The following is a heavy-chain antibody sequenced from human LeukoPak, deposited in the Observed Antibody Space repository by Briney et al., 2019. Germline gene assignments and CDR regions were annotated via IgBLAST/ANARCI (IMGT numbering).Heavy chain of an antibody. V-gene: IGHV3-30*03. CDR3: ARDPSGDLDY. D-gene: IGHD7-27*01. CDR1: GFTFSTYG. Sequence: PGRSLRLSCAASGFTFSTYGMHWVRQAPGKGLEWVAGISYEGNNKYYIDSVKIRFTISRDNSKNTLDLQMNSLRAEDLAVYYCARDPSGDLDYWGQGTLVTVSS. CDR2: ISYEGNNK. J-gene: IGHJ4*02.